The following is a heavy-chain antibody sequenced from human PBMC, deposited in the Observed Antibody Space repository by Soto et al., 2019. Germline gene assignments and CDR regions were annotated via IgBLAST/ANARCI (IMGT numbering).Heavy chain of an antibody. CDR2: ISDDGSSK. V-gene: IGHV3-30-3*01. D-gene: IGHD4-17*01. J-gene: IGHJ5*02. CDR1: GFIFSSYP. Sequence: QVQLVESGGGVVQPGRSLRLSCAASGFIFSSYPMHWVRQAPGKGLEWVALISDDGSSKYYADSVKGRFTISRDNSKNTLYLQMHSLSAEDTAVYYCTRADLTVTLSVFDPWGQGTLVTVSS. CDR3: TRADLTVTLSVFDP.